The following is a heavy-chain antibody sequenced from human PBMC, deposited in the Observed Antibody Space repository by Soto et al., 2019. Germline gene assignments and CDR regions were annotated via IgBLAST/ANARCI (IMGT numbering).Heavy chain of an antibody. CDR1: GFTFTDYY. J-gene: IGHJ6*02. CDR3: ARDKGPRYYHYGMDV. CDR2: INFNSGGT. Sequence: ASVKVSCKPSGFTFTDYYIHWVRQAPGQGLEWMGWINFNSGGTNYAQKFQGRVTMTSDTSISAAYTKLSSVYMELSRLRSDDTAMYYCARDKGPRYYHYGMDVWGQGTTVTVSS. V-gene: IGHV1-2*02.